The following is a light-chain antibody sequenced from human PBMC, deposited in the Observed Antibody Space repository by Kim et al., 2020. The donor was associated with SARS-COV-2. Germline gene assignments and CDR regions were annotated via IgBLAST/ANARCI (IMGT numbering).Light chain of an antibody. CDR2: GKN. CDR1: SLRSYY. Sequence: VALGQTVMITCQGDSLRSYYATWYQQKPGQAPILVIYGKNNRPSGIPDRFSGSSSGNTSSLTITWTQAGDEADYYCNSRDSNDNVVFGGGTKLTVL. J-gene: IGLJ2*01. V-gene: IGLV3-19*01. CDR3: NSRDSNDNVV.